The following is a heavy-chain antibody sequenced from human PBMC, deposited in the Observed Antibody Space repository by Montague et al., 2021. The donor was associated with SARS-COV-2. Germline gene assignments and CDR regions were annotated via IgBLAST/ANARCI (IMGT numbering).Heavy chain of an antibody. J-gene: IGHJ6*02. CDR1: GDSVSSKSAA. D-gene: IGHD2-2*01. CDR3: ARGAYHDLYYYYHGMDV. Sequence: CAISGDSVSSKSAAWNWIRQSPSRGLEWLGRTYYRSQWYEDYAVSEKGRITIKPDTSKNQFSLHLESVSPDDTALYYCARGAYHDLYYYYHGMDVWGRGTTVSVSS. V-gene: IGHV6-1*01. CDR2: TYYRSQWYE.